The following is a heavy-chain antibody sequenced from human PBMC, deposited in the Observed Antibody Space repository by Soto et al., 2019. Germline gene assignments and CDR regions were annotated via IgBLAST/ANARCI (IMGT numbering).Heavy chain of an antibody. V-gene: IGHV1-69*12. CDR1: GGTFSSYA. CDR2: IIPIFGTA. CDR3: ARSHGLMVYAIFDY. D-gene: IGHD2-8*01. J-gene: IGHJ4*02. Sequence: QVQLVQSGAEVKKPGSSVKVSCKASGGTFSSYAISWVRQAPGQGLEWMGGIIPIFGTANYAQKFQGRVTXSASEXXSTAYMELSSLRSEDTAVYYCARSHGLMVYAIFDYWGQGTLVTVSS.